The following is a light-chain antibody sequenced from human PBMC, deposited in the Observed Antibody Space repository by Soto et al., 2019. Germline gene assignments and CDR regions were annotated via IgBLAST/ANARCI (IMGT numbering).Light chain of an antibody. CDR3: QKYNSAPWT. V-gene: IGKV1-27*01. J-gene: IGKJ1*01. CDR2: DAS. CDR1: QGISND. Sequence: DIQMTQSPSSLAASVGDRVTITCGASQGISNDLAWYQQRPGKVPKLLIYDASTLQSGVPSRFSGSRSGTDFTLTISGLQPEDVATYYCQKYNSAPWTFGQGTKVDIK.